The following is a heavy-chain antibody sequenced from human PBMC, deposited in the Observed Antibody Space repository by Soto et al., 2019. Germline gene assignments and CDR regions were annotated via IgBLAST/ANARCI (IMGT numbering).Heavy chain of an antibody. CDR1: GFTFSSYA. Sequence: EVQLLESGGGLVQPGGSLRLSCAASGFTFSSYAMSWVRQAPGKGLEWVLAISGSGGTTYYADSVKGRFPFSRDNSKNTLYLQMNSLRAEDTAVYYCAKTANGWFSAFDIWGQGTMVTVSS. V-gene: IGHV3-23*01. CDR3: AKTANGWFSAFDI. D-gene: IGHD6-19*01. J-gene: IGHJ3*02. CDR2: ISGSGGTT.